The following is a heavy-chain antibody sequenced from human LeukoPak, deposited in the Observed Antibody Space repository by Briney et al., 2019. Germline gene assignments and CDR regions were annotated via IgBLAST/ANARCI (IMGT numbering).Heavy chain of an antibody. CDR2: IYYSGST. J-gene: IGHJ6*02. Sequence: PSETLSLTCTVSGGSIGSYYWSWIRQPPGKGLEWIGYIYYSGSTNYNPSLKSRVTISVDTSKNQFSLKLSSVTAADTAVYYCARDSYYDFWSGSTEYYYYGMDVWGQGTTVTVSS. CDR1: GGSIGSYY. D-gene: IGHD3-3*01. CDR3: ARDSYYDFWSGSTEYYYYGMDV. V-gene: IGHV4-59*01.